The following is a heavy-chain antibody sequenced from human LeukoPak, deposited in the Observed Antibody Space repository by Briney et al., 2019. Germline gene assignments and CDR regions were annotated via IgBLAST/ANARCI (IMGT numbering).Heavy chain of an antibody. Sequence: SETLSLTRTVSGGSIRSSSSYWAWIRQPPGKGLKWIGNIYYSGSTYYNPSLKSRVTISVDTSKTQFSLKLSSVTAADTAVYYCARYYCGGDCYSGYFDYWGQGTLVTVSS. CDR3: ARYYCGGDCYSGYFDY. D-gene: IGHD2-21*02. J-gene: IGHJ4*02. CDR2: IYYSGST. V-gene: IGHV4-39*01. CDR1: GGSIRSSSSY.